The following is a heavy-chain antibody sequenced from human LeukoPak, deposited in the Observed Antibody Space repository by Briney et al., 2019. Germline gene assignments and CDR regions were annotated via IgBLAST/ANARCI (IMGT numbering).Heavy chain of an antibody. Sequence: ASVKVSCKASGYTFTDLWIQWVRQAPGQGLEWLGWINTYSGDTIYAQKFQGRVTMTRDTSLTTTYMDLSRLTSNDTAVYYCARGAFFHAFDFWGQGTMVIVSS. CDR3: ARGAFFHAFDF. CDR1: GYTFTDLW. CDR2: INTYSGDT. V-gene: IGHV1-2*02. D-gene: IGHD3-3*01. J-gene: IGHJ3*01.